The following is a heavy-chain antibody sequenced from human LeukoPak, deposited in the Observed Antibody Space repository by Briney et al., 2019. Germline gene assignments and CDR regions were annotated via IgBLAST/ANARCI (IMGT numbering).Heavy chain of an antibody. J-gene: IGHJ6*03. Sequence: GASVKVSCKASGYTFTSYDINWVRQATGQGLEWMGWMNPNSGNTGYAQKFQGRVTMTRNTSISTAYMELSSLRSEDTAVYYCARDHSSSWYNYYYYMDVWGKGTTVTVSS. CDR1: GYTFTSYD. V-gene: IGHV1-8*01. CDR3: ARDHSSSWYNYYYYMDV. CDR2: MNPNSGNT. D-gene: IGHD6-13*01.